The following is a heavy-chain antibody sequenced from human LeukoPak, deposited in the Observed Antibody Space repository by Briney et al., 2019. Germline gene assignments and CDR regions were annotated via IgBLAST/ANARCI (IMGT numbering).Heavy chain of an antibody. J-gene: IGHJ4*02. D-gene: IGHD4-17*01. Sequence: ASVKVSCKASGYTFTGHYMHWVRQAPGQGPEWMAWINPNSGDTNYAQKFQGRVTLTRDASIGTAYMELSSLRSDDAAVYYCARDRNGDHYFDYWGLGTLVTVSS. CDR3: ARDRNGDHYFDY. CDR1: GYTFTGHY. V-gene: IGHV1-2*02. CDR2: INPNSGDT.